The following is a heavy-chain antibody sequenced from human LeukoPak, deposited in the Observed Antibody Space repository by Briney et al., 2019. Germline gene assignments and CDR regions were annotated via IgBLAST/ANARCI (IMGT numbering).Heavy chain of an antibody. Sequence: SETLSLTCTVSGGSISSSSYYWGWIRQPPGKGLECIGSIYYSGSTYYNPSLKSRVTISVDTSKNQFSLKLSSVTAADTAVYYCARLGGYCSGGSCYSHRGYSYGPPLYYFDYWGQGTLVTVSS. V-gene: IGHV4-39*07. CDR2: IYYSGST. CDR3: ARLGGYCSGGSCYSHRGYSYGPPLYYFDY. J-gene: IGHJ4*02. D-gene: IGHD2-15*01. CDR1: GGSISSSSYY.